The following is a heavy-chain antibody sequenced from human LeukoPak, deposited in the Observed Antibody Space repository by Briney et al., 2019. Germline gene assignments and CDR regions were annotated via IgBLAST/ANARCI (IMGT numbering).Heavy chain of an antibody. CDR3: ARELYYYDSSGYPLNWFDP. CDR2: IIPIFGTA. D-gene: IGHD3-22*01. V-gene: IGHV1-69*13. Sequence: SVKVSCKASGGTFSSYAISWVRQAPGQGLEWMGGIIPIFGTANYAQKFQGRVTITADESTSTAYMELSSLRSEDTAVYYCARELYYYDSSGYPLNWFDPWGQGTLVTVSS. J-gene: IGHJ5*02. CDR1: GGTFSSYA.